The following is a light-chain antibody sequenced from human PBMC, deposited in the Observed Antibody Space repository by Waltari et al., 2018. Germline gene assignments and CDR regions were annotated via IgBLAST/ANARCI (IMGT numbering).Light chain of an antibody. CDR2: DAS. CDR3: QQRSIWPPLT. V-gene: IGKV3-11*01. CDR1: QSVGTS. Sequence: EVVLTQSPATLSLSPGERATLYCWASQSVGTSLAWYQQKPGQAPRLLIVDASNRAAGIPGRFSGRGSGTDFTLTITNLEPEDFAVYYCQQRSIWPPLTFGGGTHVDVK. J-gene: IGKJ4*01.